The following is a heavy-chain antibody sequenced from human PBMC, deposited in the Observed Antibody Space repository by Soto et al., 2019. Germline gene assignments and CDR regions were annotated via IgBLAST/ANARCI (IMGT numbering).Heavy chain of an antibody. V-gene: IGHV3-23*01. Sequence: GGSLRLSCAASGFTFSSHLMHWVRQAPGQGLEWVSGISGIGGGGSTFYTDSVKGRFTISRDNSKNTLYLEMNSLRAEDTALYYCAKTPLTILPGIFWFDPWGQGXLVTVYS. CDR1: GFTFSSHL. CDR2: ISGIGGGGST. CDR3: AKTPLTILPGIFWFDP. J-gene: IGHJ5*02. D-gene: IGHD3-3*01.